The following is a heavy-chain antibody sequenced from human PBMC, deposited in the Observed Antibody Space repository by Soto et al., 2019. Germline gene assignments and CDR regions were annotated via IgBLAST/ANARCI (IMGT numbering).Heavy chain of an antibody. Sequence: SETLSLTCTVSGGSISSYYWSWIRQPPGKGLEWIGYIYYSGSTNYNPSLKSRVTISVDTSKNQFSLKLSSVTAADTAVYYCARGQGPYYYYYMDFWGKRTTVTVSS. V-gene: IGHV4-59*01. J-gene: IGHJ6*03. CDR3: ARGQGPYYYYYMDF. CDR1: GGSISSYY. CDR2: IYYSGST.